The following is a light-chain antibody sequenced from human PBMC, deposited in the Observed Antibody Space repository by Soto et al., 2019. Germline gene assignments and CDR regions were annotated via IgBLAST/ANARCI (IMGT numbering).Light chain of an antibody. CDR2: GAS. V-gene: IGKV3-15*01. CDR3: QQYNNWPPT. CDR1: QSVSSN. J-gene: IGKJ2*01. Sequence: EIVMTQSPATLSVSTGERATLSCRASQSVSSNLAWYQQKPGQAPRLLIYGASTRATGIPARFSGSGSGTDFTLTISSLRSEDFAVYYCQQYNNWPPTFGQGTKLEIK.